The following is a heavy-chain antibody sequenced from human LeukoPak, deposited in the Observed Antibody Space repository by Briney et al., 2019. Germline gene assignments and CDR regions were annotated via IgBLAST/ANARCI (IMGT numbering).Heavy chain of an antibody. CDR2: IHHSGST. Sequence: SETLSLTCAVYAGSFSGYYWSWIRQPPGKGLEWIGEIHHSGSTNYNPSLKSRVTISVDTSKNQFSLKLSSVTAADTAVYYCARGRYCSSTSCYAYYYYYMDVWGKGTTVTVSS. CDR3: ARGRYCSSTSCYAYYYYYMDV. V-gene: IGHV4-34*01. J-gene: IGHJ6*03. CDR1: AGSFSGYY. D-gene: IGHD2-2*01.